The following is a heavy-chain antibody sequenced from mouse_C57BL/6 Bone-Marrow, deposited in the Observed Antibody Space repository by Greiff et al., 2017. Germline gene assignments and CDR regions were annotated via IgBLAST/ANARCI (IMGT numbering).Heavy chain of an antibody. V-gene: IGHV1-74*01. CDR1: GYTFTSYW. CDR3: AIPPNWDGWFAY. J-gene: IGHJ3*01. D-gene: IGHD4-1*01. Sequence: QVHVKQPGAELVKPGASVKVSCKASGYTFTSYWMHWVKQRPGQGLEWIGRIHPSDSDTNYNQKFKGKATLTVDKSSSTAYMQLSSLTSEDSAVYYCAIPPNWDGWFAYWGQGTLVTVSA. CDR2: IHPSDSDT.